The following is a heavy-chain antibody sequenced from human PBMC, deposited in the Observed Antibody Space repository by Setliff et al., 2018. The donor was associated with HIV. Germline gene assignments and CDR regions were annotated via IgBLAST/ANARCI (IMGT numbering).Heavy chain of an antibody. D-gene: IGHD1-1*01. CDR3: ARGQLKPTGYFFDY. CDR1: GGSFSDYS. Sequence: GASVKVSCKASGGSFSDYSISWVRQAPGQAFEWMGGIIPMVSLPNFAQSFLGRLTITANRSTTTAYMELSRLTSEDTAAYYCARGQLKPTGYFFDYWGLGTLVTVSS. CDR2: IIPMVSLP. J-gene: IGHJ4*02. V-gene: IGHV1-69*10.